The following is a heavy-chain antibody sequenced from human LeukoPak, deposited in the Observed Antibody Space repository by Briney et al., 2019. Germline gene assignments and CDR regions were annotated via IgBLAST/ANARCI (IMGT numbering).Heavy chain of an antibody. J-gene: IGHJ5*01. Sequence: GRSLRLSCAASGFTFSNYAMSWIRQAPGKGLEWVSYISSNGGKIHYVDSVRGRFTISRDNAENSLYLHMSSLRADYTAVYYCVGDSIISVGGFDFWGQGTQVTVSS. V-gene: IGHV3-11*01. CDR1: GFTFSNYA. D-gene: IGHD2-15*01. CDR2: ISSNGGKI. CDR3: VGDSIISVGGFDF.